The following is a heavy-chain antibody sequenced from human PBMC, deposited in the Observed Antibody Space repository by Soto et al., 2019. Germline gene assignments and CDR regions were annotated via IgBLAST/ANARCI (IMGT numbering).Heavy chain of an antibody. V-gene: IGHV4-34*01. CDR1: GGSFSGYY. Sequence: SESLSLTCAVYGGSFSGYYWSWIRQPPGKGLEWIGEINHSGSTNYNPSLKSRVTISVDTSKNQFSLKLSSVTAADTAVYYCAGWSVYGSGSYERYYYYGMDVWGQGTTVTVSS. CDR3: AGWSVYGSGSYERYYYYGMDV. J-gene: IGHJ6*02. CDR2: INHSGST. D-gene: IGHD3-10*01.